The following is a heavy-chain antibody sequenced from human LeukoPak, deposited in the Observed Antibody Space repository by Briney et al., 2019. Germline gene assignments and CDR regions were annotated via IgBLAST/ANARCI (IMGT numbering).Heavy chain of an antibody. CDR1: GFTFSSYA. D-gene: IGHD3-10*01. V-gene: IGHV3-23*01. Sequence: GGSLRLSCAASGFTFSSYAMSWVRQALGKGLEWVSGISSSGGSTYYADSVKGRFTISRDNSKHTLFLQMSSLRAEDTAVYYCVKGSPLDLGAGESYYYGMGVWGQGTTVTVSS. CDR3: VKGSPLDLGAGESYYYGMGV. CDR2: ISSSGGST. J-gene: IGHJ6*02.